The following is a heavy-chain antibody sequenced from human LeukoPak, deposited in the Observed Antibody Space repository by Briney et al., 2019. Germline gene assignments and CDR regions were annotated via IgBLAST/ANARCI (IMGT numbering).Heavy chain of an antibody. Sequence: GGSLRLPCAVSGFNFRDHWMDWVRQAPGKGLQWVGHIKNDGSETYYLDSLKGRFSISRDNTNNALYLQMNSLRVEDTAVYYCVKNDGWFHLAQWGQGTLVTVSS. CDR3: VKNDGWFHLAQ. CDR1: GFNFRDHW. D-gene: IGHD6-19*01. V-gene: IGHV3-7*03. CDR2: IKNDGSET. J-gene: IGHJ4*02.